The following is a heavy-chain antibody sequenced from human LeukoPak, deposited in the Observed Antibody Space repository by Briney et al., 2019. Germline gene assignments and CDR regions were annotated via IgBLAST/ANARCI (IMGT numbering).Heavy chain of an antibody. CDR1: GCTFTSYD. V-gene: IGHV1-8*01. D-gene: IGHD2-15*01. CDR3: ARDVVVAATPEWFDP. J-gene: IGHJ5*02. Sequence: ASVKVSCKASGCTFTSYDINWVRQATGQGLEWMGWMNPNSGNTGYAQKFQGRVTMTRNTSISTAYMELSSLRSEDTAVYYCARDVVVAATPEWFDPWGQGTLVTVSS. CDR2: MNPNSGNT.